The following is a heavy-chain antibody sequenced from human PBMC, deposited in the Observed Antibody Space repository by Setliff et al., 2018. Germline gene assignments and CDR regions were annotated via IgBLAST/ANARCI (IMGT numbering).Heavy chain of an antibody. CDR3: ARSPYVVVTAIPFDY. J-gene: IGHJ4*02. CDR1: GGSFSGYY. D-gene: IGHD2-21*02. Sequence: SETLSLTCAVYGGSFSGYYWSWIRQPPGKGLEWIGEINHSGSTNYNPSLKSRVTISVDTPKNQFSLKLSSVTAADTAVYYCARSPYVVVTAIPFDYWGQGTLVTVSS. V-gene: IGHV4-34*01. CDR2: INHSGST.